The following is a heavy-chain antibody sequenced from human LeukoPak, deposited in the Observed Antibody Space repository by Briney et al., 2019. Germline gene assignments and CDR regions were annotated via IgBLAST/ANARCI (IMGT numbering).Heavy chain of an antibody. V-gene: IGHV1-8*01. CDR2: MNPNRGNT. D-gene: IGHD3-10*01. J-gene: IGHJ3*02. CDR1: GYTFTSYD. CDR3: ARELLWFGDTAFDI. Sequence: GASVNVSCKASGYTFTSYDINWGRQATGQGLGWMGWMNPNRGNTGYAHKFHGRGTMTRNTSISTAYMELSSLRSDDTAVYYCARELLWFGDTAFDIWGQGTMVTVSS.